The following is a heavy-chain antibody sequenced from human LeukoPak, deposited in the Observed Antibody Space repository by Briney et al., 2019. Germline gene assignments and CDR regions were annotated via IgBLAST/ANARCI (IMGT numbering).Heavy chain of an antibody. CDR3: ARVGTKYYYYMDV. V-gene: IGHV4-31*03. Sequence: SETLSLTCTVSGGSISSGGYYWSWIRQHPGKGLEWIGYIYYSGSTYYNPSLKSRVTISVDTSKNQFSLKLSSVTAADTAVYYCARVGTKYYYYMDVWGKGTTVTVSS. J-gene: IGHJ6*03. D-gene: IGHD2-8*01. CDR2: IYYSGST. CDR1: GGSISSGGYY.